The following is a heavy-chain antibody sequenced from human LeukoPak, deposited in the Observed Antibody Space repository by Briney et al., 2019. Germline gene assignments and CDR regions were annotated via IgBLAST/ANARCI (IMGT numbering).Heavy chain of an antibody. V-gene: IGHV1-69*05. CDR3: ARGEGYSSSWYKEYYFDY. J-gene: IGHJ4*02. CDR2: IIPIFGTA. CDR1: GGTFSSYA. D-gene: IGHD6-13*01. Sequence: GASVKVSCKASGGTFSSYAISWVRQAPGQGLEWMGGIIPIFGTANYAQKFQGRVTITTDESTSTAYMELSSLRSEDTAEYYCARGEGYSSSWYKEYYFDYWGQGTLVTVSS.